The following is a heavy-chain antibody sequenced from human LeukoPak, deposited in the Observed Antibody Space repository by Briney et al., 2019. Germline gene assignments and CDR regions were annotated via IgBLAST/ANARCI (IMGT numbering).Heavy chain of an antibody. CDR1: GFTFSSYA. D-gene: IGHD2-8*02. Sequence: GGSLRPSCAASGFTFSSYAMSWVRQAPGKGLEWVSAISGSGGSTYYADSVKGRFTVSRDNAKNSLYLQMNNLRAEDTAVYYCARAWSRVDPFDIWGQGTMVTVSS. V-gene: IGHV3-23*01. J-gene: IGHJ3*02. CDR3: ARAWSRVDPFDI. CDR2: ISGSGGST.